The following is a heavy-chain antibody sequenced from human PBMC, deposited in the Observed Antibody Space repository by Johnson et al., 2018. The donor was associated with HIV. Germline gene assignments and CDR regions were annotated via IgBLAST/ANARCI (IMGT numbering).Heavy chain of an antibody. V-gene: IGHV3-7*01. CDR3: AKASLRGYSYVSYAFDI. CDR2: IKQDGSEK. J-gene: IGHJ3*02. D-gene: IGHD5-18*01. CDR1: GFTFSTYW. Sequence: VQLVESGGGLVLPGGSLRVSCAASGFTFSTYWMSWVRQAPGKGLEWVANIKQDGSEKYYADSVKGRFTISRDNSKTTLYLHMISLRVEDTAVYYCAKASLRGYSYVSYAFDIWGQGTMVTVSS.